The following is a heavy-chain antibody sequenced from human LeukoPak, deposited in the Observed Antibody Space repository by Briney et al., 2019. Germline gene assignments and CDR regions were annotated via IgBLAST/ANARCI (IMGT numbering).Heavy chain of an antibody. CDR2: IIPIFGTA. CDR3: ARDRGAYCGGDCYSAWD. D-gene: IGHD2-21*02. V-gene: IGHV1-69*13. CDR1: GGTFSSYA. J-gene: IGHJ4*02. Sequence: ASVKVSCKASGGTFSSYAISWVRQAPGQGLEWMGGIIPIFGTANYAQKFQGRVTITADESTSTAYMELSSLRSEDTAVYYCARDRGAYCGGDCYSAWDWGRGTLVTVSS.